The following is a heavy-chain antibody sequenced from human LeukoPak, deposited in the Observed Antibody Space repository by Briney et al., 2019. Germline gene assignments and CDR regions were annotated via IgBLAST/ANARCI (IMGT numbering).Heavy chain of an antibody. CDR3: ARHHISGSGVTWFDP. D-gene: IGHD3-10*01. CDR1: GYTFTNYY. J-gene: IGHJ5*02. Sequence: ASVKVSCKASGYTFTNYYMHWVRQAPGQGLEWMGIINPSGGGTSYAQKFQGRLTMTRDTSTTTVYMELSSLRSEDTAMYYCARHHISGSGVTWFDPWGQGTLVTVSS. V-gene: IGHV1-46*01. CDR2: INPSGGGT.